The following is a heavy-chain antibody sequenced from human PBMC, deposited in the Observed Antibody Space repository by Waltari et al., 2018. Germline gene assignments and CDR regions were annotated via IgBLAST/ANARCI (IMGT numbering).Heavy chain of an antibody. V-gene: IGHV4-39*07. D-gene: IGHD6-6*01. CDR1: GGSISSSSYY. Sequence: QLQLQESGPGLVKPSDTLSLTCTVSGGSISSSSYYWGWISQTPGKGLEGIGSIYYSGRTYYNPSLKSRVTISVDTSKNQFSLKLSSVTAADTAVYYCARVEFSSIASNWFDPWGQGTLVTVSS. CDR3: ARVEFSSIASNWFDP. J-gene: IGHJ5*02. CDR2: IYYSGRT.